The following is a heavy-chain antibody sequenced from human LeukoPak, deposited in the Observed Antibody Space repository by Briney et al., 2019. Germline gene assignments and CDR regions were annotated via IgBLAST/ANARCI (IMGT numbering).Heavy chain of an antibody. CDR2: IYYSGST. Sequence: SETLSLTCTVSGGSISSYYWSWIRQPPGKGLEWIGYIYYSGSTNYNPSLKSRVTISVDTSKTQFSLKLSSVTAADTAVYYCARGVIAATPRGPRNWFDPWGQGTLVTVSS. D-gene: IGHD6-13*01. V-gene: IGHV4-59*01. J-gene: IGHJ5*02. CDR1: GGSISSYY. CDR3: ARGVIAATPRGPRNWFDP.